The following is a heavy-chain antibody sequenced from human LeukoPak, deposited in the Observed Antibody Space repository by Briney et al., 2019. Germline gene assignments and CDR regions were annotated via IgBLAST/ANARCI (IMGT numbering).Heavy chain of an antibody. Sequence: PSETLSLTCTVSGGSISSGTYYWAWIRQPPGKGLEWIGSIHYTGSTYYNPSLKSRVTISVDTSKNQFSLRLSSVTAADTAVYYCARPYCSGGSCYFISYPHDAFDLWGQGTMVTVSS. CDR1: GGSISSGTYY. CDR2: IHYTGST. D-gene: IGHD2-15*01. CDR3: ARPYCSGGSCYFISYPHDAFDL. V-gene: IGHV4-39*01. J-gene: IGHJ3*01.